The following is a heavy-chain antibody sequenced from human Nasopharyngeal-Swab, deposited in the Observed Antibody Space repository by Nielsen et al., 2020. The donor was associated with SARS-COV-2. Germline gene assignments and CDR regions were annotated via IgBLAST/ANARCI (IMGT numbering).Heavy chain of an antibody. J-gene: IGHJ2*01. CDR3: ARHAFCSSFCHTWYFDL. Sequence: SETLSLTCTVSGDSVTSDHYFWGWVRQPPGEGLEWIGSIFYSETPSYNPSLKSRVTISVDRTRNQFSMRLSSVAAADTAVYYCARHAFCSSFCHTWYFDLWCPGTLVTVSS. D-gene: IGHD6-6*01. V-gene: IGHV4-39*01. CDR2: IFYSETP. CDR1: GDSVTSDHYF.